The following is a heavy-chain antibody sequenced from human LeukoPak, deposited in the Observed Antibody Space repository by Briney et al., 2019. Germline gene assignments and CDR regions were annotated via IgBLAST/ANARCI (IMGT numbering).Heavy chain of an antibody. J-gene: IGHJ6*04. Sequence: GGSLRLSCAASGFTVTTNYMSWVRRAPGKGLEWVSVIYRDDSSYYADSVKGRFTISRDNSKNTLYLQMHSLRAEDTAVYYCARESLGSVDPRRYSTTVSQDVWGKGTTVTISS. CDR3: ARESLGSVDPRRYSTTVSQDV. CDR2: IYRDDSS. V-gene: IGHV3-53*01. CDR1: GFTVTTNY. D-gene: IGHD4-17*01.